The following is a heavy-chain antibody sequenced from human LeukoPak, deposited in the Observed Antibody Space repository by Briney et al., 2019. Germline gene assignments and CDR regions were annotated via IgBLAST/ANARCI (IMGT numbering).Heavy chain of an antibody. J-gene: IGHJ5*02. V-gene: IGHV4-39*07. D-gene: IGHD1-26*01. CDR2: IYHSGNT. CDR3: ARSPTPIVGATFDP. Sequence: SETLSLTCTVSGGSISSNTYYWGWIRQPPGKGLEWIGSIYHSGNTYYNPSLKSRVTISVDTSKNQFSLKLSSVTAADTAVYYCARSPTPIVGATFDPWGQGTLVTVSS. CDR1: GGSISSNTYY.